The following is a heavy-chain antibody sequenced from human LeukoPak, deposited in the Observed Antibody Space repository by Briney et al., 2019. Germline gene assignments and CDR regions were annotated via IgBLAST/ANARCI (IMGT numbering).Heavy chain of an antibody. CDR1: GFTFSSYG. CDR2: IWYDGSNK. D-gene: IGHD6-19*01. J-gene: IGHJ4*02. V-gene: IGHV3-33*03. CDR3: AKAAAGTGRFDY. Sequence: GGSLRLSCAASGFTFSSYGMHWVRQAPGKGLEWVAVIWYDGSNKYYADSVKGRFTISRDNAKNSLYLQMNSLRAEDTALYYCAKAAAGTGRFDYWGQGTLVTVSS.